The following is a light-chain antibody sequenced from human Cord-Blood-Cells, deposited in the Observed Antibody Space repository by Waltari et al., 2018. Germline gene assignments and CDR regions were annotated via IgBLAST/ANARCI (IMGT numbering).Light chain of an antibody. CDR1: SSDVGGYNY. CDR3: SSYPSSSTWV. Sequence: QSALTQPASVSGSPGQSITISCTGTSSDVGGYNYVSWYQQHPGKAPKLMCYDVSKRHAGFTNRFAGSTSDNAASQTFSGLQAEDDAAYYCSSYPSSSTWVFGGGTKLTVL. CDR2: DVS. V-gene: IGLV2-14*01. J-gene: IGLJ3*02.